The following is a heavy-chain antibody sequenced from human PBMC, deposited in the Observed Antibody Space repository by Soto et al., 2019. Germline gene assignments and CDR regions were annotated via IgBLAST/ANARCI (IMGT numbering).Heavy chain of an antibody. CDR1: GYSISSGYY. CDR2: IYHGRST. Sequence: SETLSLTCAVSGYSISSGYYWCWLRQPPGKGLEGIGSIYHGRSTYYNPSLNSRVTLSIDMTNDNVSLILNSVTAADTAVYYCARVGPCVPYSYDSRPYPFENWFEPWGQGTLVIV. D-gene: IGHD3-22*01. CDR3: ARVGPCVPYSYDSRPYPFENWFEP. V-gene: IGHV4-38-2*01. J-gene: IGHJ5*02.